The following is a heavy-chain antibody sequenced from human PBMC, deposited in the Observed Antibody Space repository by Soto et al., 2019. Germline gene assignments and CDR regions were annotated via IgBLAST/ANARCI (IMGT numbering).Heavy chain of an antibody. Sequence: QVQLVESGGGVAQPGGSLRLSCVTSGFTFNTFGMNWVRQAPGKGLEWVASISYDGSENYYADSVKGRFTISRDTSQNTLFLQLNSLRVEDTALYFCARDSKASLYYYDASGSAFTHWGQGTLLIVST. J-gene: IGHJ4*02. CDR2: ISYDGSEN. CDR3: ARDSKASLYYYDASGSAFTH. D-gene: IGHD3-22*01. CDR1: GFTFNTFG. V-gene: IGHV3-30*03.